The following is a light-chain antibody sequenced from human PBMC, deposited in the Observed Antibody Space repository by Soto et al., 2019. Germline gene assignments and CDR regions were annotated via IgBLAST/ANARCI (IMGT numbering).Light chain of an antibody. CDR1: QSVSSSY. CDR2: GAS. V-gene: IGKV3-20*01. J-gene: IGKJ2*02. Sequence: EIVLTQSPGTLSLSPGERATLSCRASQSVSSSYLAWYQQKPGQAPRLLIYGASSRATGIPDRFSGSGSGTDFTLTISRLEPEGFAVYYCQQYGSSPSTFAQGTKLEIK. CDR3: QQYGSSPST.